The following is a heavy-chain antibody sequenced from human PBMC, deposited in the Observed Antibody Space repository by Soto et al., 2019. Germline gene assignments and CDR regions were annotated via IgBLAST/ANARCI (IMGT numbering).Heavy chain of an antibody. J-gene: IGHJ1*01. CDR2: FDPEDGET. Sequence: ASVKVSCKVSGYTLTELSMHWVRQAPGKGLEWMGGFDPEDGETIYAQKFQGRVTMTEDTSTDTAYMELSSLRSEDTAVYYCERVDYGGETHAEYFQHWGQGTLVTVSS. V-gene: IGHV1-24*01. CDR1: GYTLTELS. CDR3: ERVDYGGETHAEYFQH. D-gene: IGHD4-17*01.